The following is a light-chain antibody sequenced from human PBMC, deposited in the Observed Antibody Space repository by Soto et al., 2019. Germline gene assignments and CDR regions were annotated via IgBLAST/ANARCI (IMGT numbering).Light chain of an antibody. Sequence: QSALTQPRSVSGSPGQSVTISCTGTSSDVGDYNYVSWYQQHPGKAPKLMIYDVTKRPSGVPDRFSGFKSGNTASLIISGLQAEDKADYYCCSFAGSYTYVFGTGTKVTVL. CDR1: SSDVGDYNY. CDR3: CSFAGSYTYV. CDR2: DVT. V-gene: IGLV2-11*01. J-gene: IGLJ1*01.